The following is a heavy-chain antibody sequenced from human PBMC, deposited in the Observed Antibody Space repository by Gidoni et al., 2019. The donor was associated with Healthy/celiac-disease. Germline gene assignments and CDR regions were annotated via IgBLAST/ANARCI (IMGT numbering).Heavy chain of an antibody. Sequence: QVQLVESGGGLVKPGGSLRLSCSASGSPFRVSYMSRIRPAPGKGLEWVSYISSSGSTIYYADSVKGRFTISRDNAKNSLYLQMNSLRAEDTAVYYCARELTTPNYYYYGMDVWGQGTTVTVSS. D-gene: IGHD4-17*01. CDR3: ARELTTPNYYYYGMDV. CDR2: ISSSGSTI. CDR1: GSPFRVSY. J-gene: IGHJ6*02. V-gene: IGHV3-11*01.